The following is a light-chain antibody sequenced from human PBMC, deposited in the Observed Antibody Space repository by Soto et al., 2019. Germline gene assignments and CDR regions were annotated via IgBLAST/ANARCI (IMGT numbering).Light chain of an antibody. V-gene: IGKV2-30*02. Sequence: DVGMTQSPLSLPVTLGQPASISCRSNQSLVHSDGIAYFSWLQQRPGRAPRRLIYKVSNRDSGVPASVSGSGSGTDFALKISRVEAEDVGVYYCMQGTHWPITFGQGTRLEMK. J-gene: IGKJ5*01. CDR1: QSLVHSDGIAY. CDR2: KVS. CDR3: MQGTHWPIT.